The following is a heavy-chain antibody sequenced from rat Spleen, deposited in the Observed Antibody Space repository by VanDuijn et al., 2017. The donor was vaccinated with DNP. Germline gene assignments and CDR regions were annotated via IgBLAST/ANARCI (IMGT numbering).Heavy chain of an antibody. D-gene: IGHD1-6*01. CDR2: ISYDGRNT. CDR1: GFIFSDYA. V-gene: IGHV5-17*01. Sequence: EVQLVESGGGLVQPGRSLKLSCAASGFIFSDYAMAWVRQVPKKGLEWVATISYDGRNTYYRDSVTGRFTISRDNVKSILYLQMDSLRSEDTATYYCATHMYIRHYYFSTFDYWGQGVVVTVSS. J-gene: IGHJ2*01. CDR3: ATHMYIRHYYFSTFDY.